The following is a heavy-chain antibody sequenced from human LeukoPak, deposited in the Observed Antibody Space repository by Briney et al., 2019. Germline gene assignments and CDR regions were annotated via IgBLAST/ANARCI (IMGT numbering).Heavy chain of an antibody. CDR2: IKQDGSEK. J-gene: IGHJ3*02. V-gene: IGHV3-7*01. CDR1: GFTFSSYW. D-gene: IGHD3-10*01. CDR3: ARDRWFGETDAFDI. Sequence: PGGSLRLSCAASGFTFSSYWMSWVRQAPGKGLEWVANIKQDGSEKYHVDSVKGRFTISRDNAKNSLYLQMNSLRAEDTAVYYCARDRWFGETDAFDIWGQGTMVTVSS.